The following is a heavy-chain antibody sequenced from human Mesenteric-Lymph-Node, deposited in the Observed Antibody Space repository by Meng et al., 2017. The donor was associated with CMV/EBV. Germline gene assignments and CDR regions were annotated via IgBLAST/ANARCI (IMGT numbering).Heavy chain of an antibody. J-gene: IGHJ5*02. CDR2: IYHSGST. V-gene: IGHV4-4*02. Sequence: VAGGDIGSNSVWSWGRQHPGKGLEWSGEIYHSGSTNYNPSLKSRVIISVDKSKNQFSLKVSSVTAADTAVYYCASWSAANWFDPWGQGTLVTVSS. D-gene: IGHD6-13*01. CDR3: ASWSAANWFDP. CDR1: GGDIGSNSV.